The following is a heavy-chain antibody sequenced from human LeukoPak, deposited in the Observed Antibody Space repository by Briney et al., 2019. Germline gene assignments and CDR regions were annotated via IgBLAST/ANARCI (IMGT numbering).Heavy chain of an antibody. D-gene: IGHD4-17*01. CDR1: GGSISGSY. CDR3: ARGIESYGDYGY. Sequence: KPSETLSLTCTVSGGSISGSYWGWIRQPPGKGLEWIAYMYNSGSTNYNPSLKRRVTISIDTSKNQFSLKLSSLTAADTAIYYCARGIESYGDYGYWGQGILVTVSS. V-gene: IGHV4-59*01. J-gene: IGHJ4*02. CDR2: MYNSGST.